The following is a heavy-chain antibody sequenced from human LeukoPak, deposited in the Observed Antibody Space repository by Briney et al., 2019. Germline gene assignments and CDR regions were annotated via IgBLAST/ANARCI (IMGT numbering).Heavy chain of an antibody. Sequence: GGSLRLSCAASGFTFSSYAMSWVRQAPGKGLEWVSAISGSGGSTYYAESVKGRFTISRDNSKNTLYLQMNSLRAEDTAVYYCAKVYSGYDLRNGMDVWGQGTTVTVSS. CDR3: AKVYSGYDLRNGMDV. CDR1: GFTFSSYA. D-gene: IGHD5-12*01. CDR2: ISGSGGST. J-gene: IGHJ6*02. V-gene: IGHV3-23*01.